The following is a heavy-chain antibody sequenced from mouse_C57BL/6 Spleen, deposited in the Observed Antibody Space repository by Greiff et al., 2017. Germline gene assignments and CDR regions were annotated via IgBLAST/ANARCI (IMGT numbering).Heavy chain of an antibody. CDR2: IDPETGGT. CDR1: GYTFPDYE. CDR3: TNLITTVVATGGYAMDY. V-gene: IGHV1-15*01. D-gene: IGHD1-1*01. Sequence: VQLQQSGAELVRPGASVTLSCKASGYTFPDYEMHWVKQTPVHGLEWIGAIDPETGGTAYNQKFKGKAILTADKSSSTAYMELRSLTSEDSAVYYCTNLITTVVATGGYAMDYWGQGTSVTVSS. J-gene: IGHJ4*01.